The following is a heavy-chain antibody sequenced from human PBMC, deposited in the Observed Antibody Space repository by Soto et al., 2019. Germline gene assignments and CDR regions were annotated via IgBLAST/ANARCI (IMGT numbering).Heavy chain of an antibody. CDR2: MNPNSGNT. Sequence: QVQLVQSGAEVKKPGASVKVSCKASGYTFTSYDINWVRQATGQGLEWMGWMNPNSGNTGYAQKCQGRVTMTRNNSISTAYMELSSLRSKDTAVYYCARNGGVAAWDDYGDYEGYWGQGTLVTVSS. V-gene: IGHV1-8*01. CDR1: GYTFTSYD. J-gene: IGHJ4*02. CDR3: ARNGGVAAWDDYGDYEGY. D-gene: IGHD4-17*01.